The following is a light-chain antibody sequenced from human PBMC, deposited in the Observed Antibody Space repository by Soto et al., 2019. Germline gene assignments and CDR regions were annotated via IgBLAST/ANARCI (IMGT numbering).Light chain of an antibody. CDR3: QQYYDLPIT. CDR2: AAS. J-gene: IGKJ5*01. V-gene: IGKV1-33*01. Sequence: DIQMTQSPSSLSASVGDRVTISCRSSQHISTYLNWYQHKPGKAPKLLVYAASTLQSGVPSRFSGSGSGTHFTFTIASLQPEDTAIYYCQQYYDLPITFGQGTRLEIK. CDR1: QHISTY.